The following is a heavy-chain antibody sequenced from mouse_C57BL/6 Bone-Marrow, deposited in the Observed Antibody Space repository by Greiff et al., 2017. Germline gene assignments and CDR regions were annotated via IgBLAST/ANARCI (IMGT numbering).Heavy chain of an antibody. CDR1: GYTFTSYW. D-gene: IGHD2-1*01. CDR3: ALLLTYYAMDY. CDR2: IDPNSGGT. Sequence: QVQLKQPGAELVKPGASVKLSCKASGYTFTSYWMHWVKQRPGRGLEWIGRIDPNSGGTKYNEKFKSKATLTVDKPSSTAYMQLSSLTSEDSAVYYCALLLTYYAMDYWGQGTSVTVSS. V-gene: IGHV1-72*01. J-gene: IGHJ4*01.